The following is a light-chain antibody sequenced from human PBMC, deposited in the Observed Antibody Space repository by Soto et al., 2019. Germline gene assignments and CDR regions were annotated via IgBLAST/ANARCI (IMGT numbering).Light chain of an antibody. V-gene: IGKV3-20*01. CDR2: DAS. Sequence: EIVFSPSPGTPSFSPGGKAPLSCRASQTVRNNYLAWYQQKPGQAPRLLIYDASSRATGIPDRFSGGGSGTDFTLTISRLEPGDFAVYYCQKFSSYPLTFGGGTKVDNK. CDR3: QKFSSYPLT. CDR1: QTVRNNY. J-gene: IGKJ4*01.